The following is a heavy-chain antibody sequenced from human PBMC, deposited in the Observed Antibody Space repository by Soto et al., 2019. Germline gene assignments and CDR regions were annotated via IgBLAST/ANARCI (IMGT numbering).Heavy chain of an antibody. V-gene: IGHV1-46*01. J-gene: IGHJ4*02. CDR2: INPSGGST. CDR1: GYTFTSHY. D-gene: IGHD4-17*01. Sequence: QVQLVQSGAEVKKPGASVKVSCKASGYTFTSHYMYWVRQAPGQGLEWMGVINPSGGSTSYAQKFEGRLTMTRDTSTSTVYLELSSLRSEDTAVYYCAREFMTTVLTLPYFDYWGQGTLVTVSS. CDR3: AREFMTTVLTLPYFDY.